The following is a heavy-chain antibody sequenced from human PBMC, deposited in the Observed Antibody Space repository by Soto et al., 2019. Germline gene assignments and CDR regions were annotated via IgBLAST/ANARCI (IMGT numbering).Heavy chain of an antibody. CDR1: GFTFCTYW. CDR2: ISGSGGST. V-gene: IGHV3-23*01. Sequence: PGGSLRLCCAASGFTFCTYWMGWVRQAPGKGLEWVAAISGSGGSTYYADSVKGRFTISRDNSKNTLYLQMNSLRAEDTAVYYCAKDLRLPFRRIAAAGNAFDIWGQGTMVTVSS. D-gene: IGHD6-13*01. J-gene: IGHJ3*02. CDR3: AKDLRLPFRRIAAAGNAFDI.